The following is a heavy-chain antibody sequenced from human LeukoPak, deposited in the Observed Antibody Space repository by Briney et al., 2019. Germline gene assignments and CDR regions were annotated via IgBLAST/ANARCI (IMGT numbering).Heavy chain of an antibody. CDR3: AIPMYSSGWSGDY. CDR1: GYTFTSYD. Sequence: ASVKVSCKASGYTFTSYDINWVRQATGQGLEWMGWMNPNSGNTGYAQKFQGRVTMTRNTSISTAYMELSSLRSEDTAVYYCAIPMYSSGWSGDYRGQGTLVTVSS. V-gene: IGHV1-8*01. J-gene: IGHJ4*02. CDR2: MNPNSGNT. D-gene: IGHD6-19*01.